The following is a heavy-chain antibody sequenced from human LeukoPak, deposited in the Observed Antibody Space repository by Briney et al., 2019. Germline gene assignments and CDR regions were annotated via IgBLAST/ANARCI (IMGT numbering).Heavy chain of an antibody. D-gene: IGHD1-26*01. Sequence: PGGSLRLSCEASGFTFSSYWMSWVRQAPGKGQEWVANIKQDGSEKYYVDSVKGRFTISRDNAKNSLYLQMNSLRAEDTAVYYCASSGSYSRYFDYWGQGTLVTVSS. CDR2: IKQDGSEK. CDR1: GFTFSSYW. V-gene: IGHV3-7*01. J-gene: IGHJ4*02. CDR3: ASSGSYSRYFDY.